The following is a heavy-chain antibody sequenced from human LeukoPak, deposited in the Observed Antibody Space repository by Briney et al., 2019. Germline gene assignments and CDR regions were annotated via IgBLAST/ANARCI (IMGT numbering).Heavy chain of an antibody. CDR2: ISYDGSNK. D-gene: IGHD4-17*01. CDR3: AKTNGDYVFFDY. V-gene: IGHV3-30*04. Sequence: GSLRLSCAASGFTFSSYAMHWVRQAPGKGLEWVAVISYDGSNKYYADSVKGRFTISRDNSKNTLYLQMNSLRAEDTAVYYCAKTNGDYVFFDYWGQGTLVTVSS. CDR1: GFTFSSYA. J-gene: IGHJ4*02.